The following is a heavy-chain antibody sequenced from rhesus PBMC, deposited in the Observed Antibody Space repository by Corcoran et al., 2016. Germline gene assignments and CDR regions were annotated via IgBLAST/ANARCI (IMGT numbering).Heavy chain of an antibody. V-gene: IGHV4-169*02. CDR3: ASTGMEDS. CDR2: IYGSGSST. CDR1: GGSISSSY. J-gene: IGHJ6*01. Sequence: QLQLQESGPGLVKPSETLSVTCAVSGGSISSSYWSWIRQAPGKGLAWIGYIYGSGSSTNYNPSLKSRVTLSVDTSKNQLSLKLSSVTAADTAVYYCASTGMEDSWGQGVVVTVSS. D-gene: IGHD1-1-1*01.